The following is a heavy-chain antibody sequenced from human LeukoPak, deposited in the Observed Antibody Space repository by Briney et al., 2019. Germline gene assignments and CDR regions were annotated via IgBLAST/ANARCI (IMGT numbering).Heavy chain of an antibody. V-gene: IGHV4-38-2*01. CDR2: GFHIGMT. Sequence: MSSETLSLTCAVSGYHLSSADYWGWLRQPLGKGLQWIGSGFHIGMTYYNPSLKSRVTISLDTSRNEVSLKLNSMTAADTAVYFCVRYTSKGQPPMIRVAFPDHWGRGTLVTVSS. D-gene: IGHD3-22*01. CDR1: GYHLSSADY. J-gene: IGHJ4*01. CDR3: VRYTSKGQPPMIRVAFPDH.